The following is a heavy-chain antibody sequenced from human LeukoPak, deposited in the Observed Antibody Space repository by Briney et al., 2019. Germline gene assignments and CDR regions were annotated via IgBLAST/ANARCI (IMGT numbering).Heavy chain of an antibody. V-gene: IGHV3-23*01. Sequence: GGTLRLSCAASGFTFSHYGMSWVRQAPGKGLEWVSAISGSGYSTYYADSVKGRFTISRDNSKNTLYLQMNSLRAEDTAVYYCARDLRARHYDFWSGYYRGFDPWGQGTLVTVSS. CDR1: GFTFSHYG. CDR2: ISGSGYST. D-gene: IGHD3-3*01. CDR3: ARDLRARHYDFWSGYYRGFDP. J-gene: IGHJ5*02.